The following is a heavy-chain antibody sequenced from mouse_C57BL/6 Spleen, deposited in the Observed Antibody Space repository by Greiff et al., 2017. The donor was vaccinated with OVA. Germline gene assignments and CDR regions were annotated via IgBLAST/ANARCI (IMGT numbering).Heavy chain of an antibody. D-gene: IGHD4-1*01. CDR2: ISGGGGNT. Sequence: EVMLVESGGGLVKPGGSLKLSCAASGFTFSSYTMSWVRQTPEKRLEWVATISGGGGNTYYPDSVKGRFTISRDNAKNTLYLQMSSLRSEDTALYYCARHGTGGYFDVWGTGTTVTVSS. CDR1: GFTFSSYT. V-gene: IGHV5-9*01. CDR3: ARHGTGGYFDV. J-gene: IGHJ1*03.